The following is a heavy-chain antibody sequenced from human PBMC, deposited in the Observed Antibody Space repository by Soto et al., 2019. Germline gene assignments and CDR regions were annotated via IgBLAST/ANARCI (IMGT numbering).Heavy chain of an antibody. V-gene: IGHV3-53*01. Sequence: GGSLRLSCAASGFTFSDYYMSWIRQAPGKGLEWVSVIYSGGSTYYADSVKGRFTISRDNSKNTLYLQMNSLRAEDTAVYYCATMTTAVDGMDVWGQGTTVTVSS. CDR1: GFTFSDYY. J-gene: IGHJ6*02. D-gene: IGHD4-17*01. CDR2: IYSGGST. CDR3: ATMTTAVDGMDV.